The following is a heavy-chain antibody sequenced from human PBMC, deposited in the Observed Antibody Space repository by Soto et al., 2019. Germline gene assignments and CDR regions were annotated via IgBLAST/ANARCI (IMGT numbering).Heavy chain of an antibody. Sequence: SETLSLTCTVSGGSISSSSYYWGWIRQPPGKGLEWIGSIYYSGSTYYNPSLKSRVTISVDTSKNQFSLKLSSVTAADTAVYYCTLQRWLQLRYYYYYGMDVWGQGTTVTVPS. D-gene: IGHD5-12*01. V-gene: IGHV4-39*01. CDR2: IYYSGST. J-gene: IGHJ6*02. CDR3: TLQRWLQLRYYYYYGMDV. CDR1: GGSISSSSYY.